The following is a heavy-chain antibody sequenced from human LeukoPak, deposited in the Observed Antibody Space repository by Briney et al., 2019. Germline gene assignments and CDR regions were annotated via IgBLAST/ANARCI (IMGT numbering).Heavy chain of an antibody. CDR2: ISGSGGST. J-gene: IGHJ4*02. Sequence: PGGSLRLSCAASGFTFSSYSMSWVRQAPGKGLEWVSAISGSGGSTYYADSVKGRFTISRDNSKNTLYLQMNSLRAEDTAVYYCAKVAHSITMVRGVIIYAPYYFDYWGQGTLVTVSP. CDR3: AKVAHSITMVRGVIIYAPYYFDY. D-gene: IGHD3-10*01. CDR1: GFTFSSYS. V-gene: IGHV3-23*01.